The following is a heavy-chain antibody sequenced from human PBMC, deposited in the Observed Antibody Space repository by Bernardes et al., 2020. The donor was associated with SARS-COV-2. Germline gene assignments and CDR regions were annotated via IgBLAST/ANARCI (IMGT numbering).Heavy chain of an antibody. CDR3: ASPRGHYYDSSGYYVFDY. J-gene: IGHJ4*02. D-gene: IGHD3-22*01. CDR1: GFTFSSYG. V-gene: IGHV3-30*02. CDR2: IWYDGSNK. Sequence: GGSLRLSCAASGFTFSSYGMHWVRQAPGKGLEWVAVIWYDGSNKYYADSVKGRFTISRDNSKNTLYLQMNSLRAEDTAVYYCASPRGHYYDSSGYYVFDYWGQGTLVTVSS.